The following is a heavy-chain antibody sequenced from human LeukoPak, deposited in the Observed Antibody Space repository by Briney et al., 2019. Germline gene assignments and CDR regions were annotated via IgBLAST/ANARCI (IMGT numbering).Heavy chain of an antibody. CDR2: MNPNSGNT. D-gene: IGHD3-10*01. CDR1: GYTFTSYD. J-gene: IGHJ5*02. CDR3: ARAVPRITMVPKTNWFDP. V-gene: IGHV1-8*03. Sequence: ASVKVSCKASGYTFTSYDINWVRQATGQGLEWMGWMNPNSGNTGYAQKFQGRVTITRNTSISTAYMELSSLRSEDTAVYYCARAVPRITMVPKTNWFDPWGQGTLVTVSS.